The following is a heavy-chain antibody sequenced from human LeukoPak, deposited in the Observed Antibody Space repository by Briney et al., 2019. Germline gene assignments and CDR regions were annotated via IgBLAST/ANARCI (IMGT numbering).Heavy chain of an antibody. CDR3: ARGGQLLVLDAFDI. V-gene: IGHV4-4*07. J-gene: IGHJ3*02. CDR2: IYTSGST. Sequence: SETVTLTCTVSGGSIISYYWSWIRQPAGKGLEWIGRIYTSGSTNYNPSLKSRVTISVDKSKNQFSMKLSSVTAADTAVYYCARGGQLLVLDAFDIWGQRAMVTVSS. D-gene: IGHD6-19*01. CDR1: GGSIISYY.